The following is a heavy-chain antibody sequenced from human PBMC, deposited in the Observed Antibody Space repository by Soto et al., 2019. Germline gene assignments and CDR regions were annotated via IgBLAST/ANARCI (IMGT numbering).Heavy chain of an antibody. CDR3: ARDPTMVRGVMNYYYGMDV. D-gene: IGHD3-10*01. CDR2: IIPIFGTT. J-gene: IGHJ6*02. Sequence: QVQLVQSGAEVKKPGSSVKVSCKASGGTFSQYAISWVRQAPGQGLEWMGGIIPIFGTTNFAQQFQGRVTITADESTSTAYMELSSLRSDDTAVYYCARDPTMVRGVMNYYYGMDVWGQGTTVTVSS. V-gene: IGHV1-69*01. CDR1: GGTFSQYA.